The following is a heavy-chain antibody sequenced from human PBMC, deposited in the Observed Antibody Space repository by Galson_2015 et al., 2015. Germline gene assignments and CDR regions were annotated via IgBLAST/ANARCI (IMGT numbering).Heavy chain of an antibody. D-gene: IGHD5-24*01. CDR3: ARVPVEMATIGHDAFEI. Sequence: CAISGDSVSSNSAAWNWIRQSPSRGLEWLGRTYYRSKWYNDYAVSVKSRITINPDTSKNQFSLQLNSVTPEDTAVYYCARVPVEMATIGHDAFEIWGQGTMVTVSS. CDR2: TYYRSKWYN. V-gene: IGHV6-1*01. J-gene: IGHJ3*02. CDR1: GDSVSSNSAA.